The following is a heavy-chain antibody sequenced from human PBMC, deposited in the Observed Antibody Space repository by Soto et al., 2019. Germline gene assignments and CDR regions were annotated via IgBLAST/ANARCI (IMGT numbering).Heavy chain of an antibody. CDR3: ARERLTYYYYYGMDV. V-gene: IGHV4-59*01. Sequence: PSETLSLTCTVSGGSISSCYWSWIRQPPGKGLEWIGYIYYSGSTNYNPSLKSRVTISVDTSKNQFSLKLSSVTAADTAVYYCARERLTYYYYYGMDVWGQGTTVTVSS. CDR2: IYYSGST. D-gene: IGHD3-22*01. J-gene: IGHJ6*02. CDR1: GGSISSCY.